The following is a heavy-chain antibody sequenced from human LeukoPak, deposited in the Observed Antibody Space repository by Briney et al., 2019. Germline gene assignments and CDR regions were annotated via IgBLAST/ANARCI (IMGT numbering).Heavy chain of an antibody. V-gene: IGHV3-15*01. CDR2: IKSKTDGGTT. Sequence: GGSLRLSCAASGFTFSNAWMSWVRQAPGKGLEWVGPIKSKTDGGTTDYAAPVKDTFTISRDDSKTTLYLQMNSLKTEDTAVYYCTTDDLDTAMVTPDYWGQGTLVTVSS. CDR3: TTDDLDTAMVTPDY. J-gene: IGHJ4*02. D-gene: IGHD5-18*01. CDR1: GFTFSNAW.